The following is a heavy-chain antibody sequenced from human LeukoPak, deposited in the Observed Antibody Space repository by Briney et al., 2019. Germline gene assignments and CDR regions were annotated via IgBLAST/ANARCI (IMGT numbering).Heavy chain of an antibody. Sequence: EASVKVSCTASGYTFTTSDINCVRQATGQGLEWMGWMNPNSGKTGSAQKFQGRLTMTKNTSTSTAYMEVTGLKFEDTAIYYCARGRPGPAGAGTYDFWGQGTLVTVSS. D-gene: IGHD6-13*01. J-gene: IGHJ4*02. CDR3: ARGRPGPAGAGTYDF. V-gene: IGHV1-8*01. CDR1: GYTFTTSD. CDR2: MNPNSGKT.